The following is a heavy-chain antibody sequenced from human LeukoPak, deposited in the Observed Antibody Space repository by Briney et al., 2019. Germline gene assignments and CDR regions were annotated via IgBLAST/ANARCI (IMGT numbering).Heavy chain of an antibody. Sequence: ASVKVSCKASGYTFTSYGISWVRQAPGQGLEWMGWISAYNGNTNYAQKLQGRVTMTTDTSTSTACMELRSLRSDDTAVYYCARDQEAVAGNDYWGQGTLVTVSS. J-gene: IGHJ4*02. D-gene: IGHD6-19*01. CDR2: ISAYNGNT. CDR1: GYTFTSYG. V-gene: IGHV1-18*01. CDR3: ARDQEAVAGNDY.